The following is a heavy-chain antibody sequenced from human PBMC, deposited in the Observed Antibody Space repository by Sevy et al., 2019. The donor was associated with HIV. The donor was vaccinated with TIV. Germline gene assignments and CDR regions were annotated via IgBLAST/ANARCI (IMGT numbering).Heavy chain of an antibody. CDR2: IYYSGST. CDR1: GGSISSYY. Sequence: TLSLTCTVSGGSISSYYWSWIRQPPGKGLEWIGYIYYSGSTNYNPSLKSRVTISVDTSKNQFSLKLSSVTAADTAVYYCARDGLGYYYYMDVWGKGTTVTVSS. V-gene: IGHV4-59*01. J-gene: IGHJ6*03. D-gene: IGHD7-27*01. CDR3: ARDGLGYYYYMDV.